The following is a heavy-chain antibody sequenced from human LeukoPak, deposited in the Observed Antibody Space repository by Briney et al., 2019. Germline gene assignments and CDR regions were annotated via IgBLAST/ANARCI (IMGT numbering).Heavy chain of an antibody. CDR1: GYRFSSYW. J-gene: IGHJ4*02. CDR2: IYHGDSDT. V-gene: IGHV5-51*01. Sequence: GAPLQISFKGSGYRFSSYWIGWVRPMPGKGLEWMGIIYHGDSDTRYSPSFQGLVTISADKSISTAYLQWSSLKASDTAMYFCARRDGSGSPHFDYWGQGTLVTVSS. CDR3: ARRDGSGSPHFDY. D-gene: IGHD3-10*01.